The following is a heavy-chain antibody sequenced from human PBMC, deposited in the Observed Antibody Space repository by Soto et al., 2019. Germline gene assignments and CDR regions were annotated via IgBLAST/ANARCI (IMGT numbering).Heavy chain of an antibody. Sequence: YTASGVKIVNLGGSWIIQTTGKGLEWVGRIKSKTDGGTTDYAAPVKGRFTISRDDSKNTLYLQMNSLKTADTAVYYCTTEVNYYSGNSDHYYYYGMDVWGQGTTVTVSS. CDR1: GVKIVNLG. V-gene: IGHV3-15*07. D-gene: IGHD4-4*01. J-gene: IGHJ6*02. CDR3: TTEVNYYSGNSDHYYYYGMDV. CDR2: IKSKTDGGTT.